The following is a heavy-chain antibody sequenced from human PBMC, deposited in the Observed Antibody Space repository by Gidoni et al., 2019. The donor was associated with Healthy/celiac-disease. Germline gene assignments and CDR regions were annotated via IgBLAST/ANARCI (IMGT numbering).Heavy chain of an antibody. Sequence: QVQLQQWGAGLLKPSETLSLTCAVYGGSFSGYYWSWIRQPPGKGLEWIGEINHSGSTNYNPSLKSRVTISVDTSKNQFSLKLSSVTAADTAAYYCASIGLQNNWFDPWGQGTLVTVSS. CDR3: ASIGLQNNWFDP. J-gene: IGHJ5*02. D-gene: IGHD4-4*01. V-gene: IGHV4-34*01. CDR1: GGSFSGYY. CDR2: INHSGST.